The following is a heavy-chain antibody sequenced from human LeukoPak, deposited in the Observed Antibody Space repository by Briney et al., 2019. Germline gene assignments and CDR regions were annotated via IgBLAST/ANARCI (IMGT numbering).Heavy chain of an antibody. V-gene: IGHV3-53*05. J-gene: IGHJ4*02. Sequence: GGSLRLSCAASGFTVSSNYMSWVRQAPGKGLEWVSVIYSDGSTYYADSVKGRFTISRDNSKNTLYLQMNSLRAEDTAVYYCANGGQWLVVWGTQVYWGQGTLVTVSS. CDR1: GFTVSSNY. D-gene: IGHD6-19*01. CDR3: ANGGQWLVVWGTQVY. CDR2: IYSDGST.